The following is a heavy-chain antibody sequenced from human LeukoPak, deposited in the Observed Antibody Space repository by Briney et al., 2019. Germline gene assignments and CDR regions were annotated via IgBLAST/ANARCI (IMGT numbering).Heavy chain of an antibody. V-gene: IGHV3-9*01. CDR3: AKDPGYSGSYYFDY. CDR1: GFTFDDYA. Sequence: GRSLRLPCAASGFTFDDYAMHWVRQAPGKGLEWVSGISWNSGSIGYADSVKGRFTISRDNAKNSLYLQMNSLRAEDTALYYCAKDPGYSGSYYFDYWGQGTLVTVSS. J-gene: IGHJ4*02. CDR2: ISWNSGSI. D-gene: IGHD1-26*01.